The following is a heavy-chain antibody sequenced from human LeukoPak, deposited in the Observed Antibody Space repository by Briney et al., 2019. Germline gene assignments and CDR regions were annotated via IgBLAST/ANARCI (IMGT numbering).Heavy chain of an antibody. CDR1: GFTFSSYA. Sequence: GGSLRLSCAASGFTFSSYAMYWVRQAPGKGLEWVSGIFGSGGSTHYADSVKGRFTISRDNSKNTVYLQMNSLRAEDTSVCYCAKTTTGYSSGRFPGWPVDYWGQGTLVTVSS. CDR3: AKTTTGYSSGRFPGWPVDY. V-gene: IGHV3-23*01. CDR2: IFGSGGST. D-gene: IGHD6-19*01. J-gene: IGHJ4*02.